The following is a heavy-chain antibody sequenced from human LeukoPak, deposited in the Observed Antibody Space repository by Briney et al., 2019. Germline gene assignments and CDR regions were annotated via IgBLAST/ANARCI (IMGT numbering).Heavy chain of an antibody. V-gene: IGHV4-31*03. CDR2: MYDREKT. CDR3: ARDSQIRLLLNDYDVFDV. CDR1: GGSISFGGYY. J-gene: IGHJ3*01. D-gene: IGHD2-21*02. Sequence: SETLSLTCTVSGGSISFGGYYWSWIRQLPGKGLEWIGYMYDREKTDYNPSLRSRVIISLDTSKSQFSLKLNSVTAADTAVYYCARDSQIRLLLNDYDVFDVWGQGTVVTVSS.